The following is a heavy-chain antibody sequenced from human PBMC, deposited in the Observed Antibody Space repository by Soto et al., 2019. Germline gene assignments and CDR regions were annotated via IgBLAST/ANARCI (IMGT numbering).Heavy chain of an antibody. Sequence: SETLSLTCAVYGGSFSGYYWTWIRQPPGKGLEWIGGINDSGGTDYNPSLKSRVTISLDTSKNQLSLKLSSVTAADTAVYYCARGRKGLSSSCYVDWGQGTLVTVSS. CDR2: INDSGGT. V-gene: IGHV4-34*01. D-gene: IGHD6-13*01. CDR3: ARGRKGLSSSCYVD. J-gene: IGHJ4*02. CDR1: GGSFSGYY.